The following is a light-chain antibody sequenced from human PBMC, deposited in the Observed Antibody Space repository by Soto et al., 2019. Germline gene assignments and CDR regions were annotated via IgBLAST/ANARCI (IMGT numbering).Light chain of an antibody. CDR2: WAS. CDR1: ESVLYSSNNKNY. J-gene: IGKJ3*01. V-gene: IGKV4-1*01. CDR3: QQYYSTPPFA. Sequence: DIVMTQSPDSLAVSLGERATINCKCSESVLYSSNNKNYLAWYQQKPGQPPKLLIYWASTRESGVPDRFSGSGSGTDFTLTISSLQAEDVAVYYCQQYYSTPPFAFGPGTKVDIK.